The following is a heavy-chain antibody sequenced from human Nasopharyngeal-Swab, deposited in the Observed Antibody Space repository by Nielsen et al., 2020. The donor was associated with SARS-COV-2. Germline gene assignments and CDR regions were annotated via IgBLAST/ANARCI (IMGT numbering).Heavy chain of an antibody. D-gene: IGHD3-16*01. CDR2: ISYEGSLK. Sequence: GGSLRLSCAVSGFTFNNYGMHWVRQAPGKGLEWGALISYEGSLKYYADSVKGRFTIPRDSSKNTVYLQMNSLRPEDTAVYYCARRRPILHLGEFSSRFDSWGQGTLVTVSS. V-gene: IGHV3-30*03. CDR3: ARRRPILHLGEFSSRFDS. CDR1: GFTFNNYG. J-gene: IGHJ4*02.